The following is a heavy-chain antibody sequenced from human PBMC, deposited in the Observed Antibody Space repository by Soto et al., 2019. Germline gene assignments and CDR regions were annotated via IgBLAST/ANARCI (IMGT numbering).Heavy chain of an antibody. Sequence: EVQLVESGGGLVQPGRSLRLSCAASGFTFDDYAMHWVRQAPGKGLEWVSGISWNSGSIGYADSVKGRFTISRDNAKNSLYLQMNSLRAEDTALYYCAKDIWLLGDILTGYYMGRGFDYWGQGTLVTVSS. CDR2: ISWNSGSI. D-gene: IGHD3-9*01. V-gene: IGHV3-9*01. CDR1: GFTFDDYA. J-gene: IGHJ4*02. CDR3: AKDIWLLGDILTGYYMGRGFDY.